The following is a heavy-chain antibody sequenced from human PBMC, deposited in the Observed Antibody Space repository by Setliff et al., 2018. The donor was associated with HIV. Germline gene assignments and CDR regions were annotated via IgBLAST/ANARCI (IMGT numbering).Heavy chain of an antibody. CDR1: GGSFSGYY. V-gene: IGHV4-34*01. CDR2: INHSGST. D-gene: IGHD1-26*01. CDR3: AGGPGTTSIDY. J-gene: IGHJ4*02. Sequence: PSETLSLTCAVYGGSFSGYYRSWIRQPPGKGLEWIGEINHSGSTNYNMSLWSRVTISLDASRNQFSLELISVTAADTAVYYCAGGPGTTSIDYWAQGTLVTVSS.